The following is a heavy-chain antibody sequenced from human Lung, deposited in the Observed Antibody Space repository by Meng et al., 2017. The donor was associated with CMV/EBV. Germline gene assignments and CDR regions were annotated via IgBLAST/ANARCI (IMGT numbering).Heavy chain of an antibody. CDR3: ARDRASIAAPGDYYYGMDV. CDR1: GYTFTSYA. J-gene: IGHJ6*02. D-gene: IGHD6-6*01. Sequence: ASXXVSXKASGYTFTSYAMHWVRQAPGQRLEWMGWSNAGNGNTKYSQEFQGRVTITRDESTSTAYMELSSLRSEDTAVYYCARDRASIAAPGDYYYGMDVGXQGTTGT. V-gene: IGHV1-3*02. CDR2: SNAGNGNT.